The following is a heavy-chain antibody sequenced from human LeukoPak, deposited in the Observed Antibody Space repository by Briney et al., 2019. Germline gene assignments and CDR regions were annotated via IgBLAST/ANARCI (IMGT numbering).Heavy chain of an antibody. V-gene: IGHV3-30*02. CDR1: GFTFSGYG. D-gene: IGHD3-10*01. J-gene: IGHJ4*02. CDR2: IRYDGSNK. CDR3: ANIERYYGSGSYYNRVSDY. Sequence: GGSLRLSCAASGFTFSGYGMHWVRQAPGKGLEWVAFIRYDGSNKYYADSVKGRFTISRDNSKNTLYLQMNSLRAEDTAVYYCANIERYYGSGSYYNRVSDYWGQGTLVTVSS.